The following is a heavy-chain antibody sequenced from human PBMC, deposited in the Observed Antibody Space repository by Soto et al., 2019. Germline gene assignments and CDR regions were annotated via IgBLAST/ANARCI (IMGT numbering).Heavy chain of an antibody. CDR3: ERAPRNYFAY. Sequence: SETLSLTCTVSGGSISSYYWSWIRQPPGKGLEWSGYIYYTGSTNYNPSLKSRVTISVDASKNQFSRKLSSVTAADTAVYYCERAPRNYFAYRGRGTLDTLSS. CDR1: GGSISSYY. J-gene: IGHJ4*02. CDR2: IYYTGST. V-gene: IGHV4-59*01.